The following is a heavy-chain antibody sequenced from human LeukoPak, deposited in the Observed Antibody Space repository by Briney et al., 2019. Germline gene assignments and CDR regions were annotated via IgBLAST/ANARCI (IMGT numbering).Heavy chain of an antibody. Sequence: GGSLRLSCAASGFTFSSYAMSWVRQAPGKGLEWVSAISGSGSTTYYADSVKGRFTISRDNSKNTLYLQMNSLRAEDTAVYYCARDPESYYFDYWGQGTLVTVSS. CDR1: GFTFSSYA. V-gene: IGHV3-23*01. J-gene: IGHJ4*02. CDR2: ISGSGSTT. CDR3: ARDPESYYFDY.